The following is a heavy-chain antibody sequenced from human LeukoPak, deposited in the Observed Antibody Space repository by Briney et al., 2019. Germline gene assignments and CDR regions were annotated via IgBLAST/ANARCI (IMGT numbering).Heavy chain of an antibody. J-gene: IGHJ4*02. D-gene: IGHD2-8*01. Sequence: ASVKVSCKASGGTFSSFAISWVRQAPGQGLEWMGRIIPILGIANYAQKFQGRVTITADKSTSTAYMELSSLRSEDTAVYYCARGHGVWPYFDYWGQGTLVTVSS. CDR3: ARGHGVWPYFDY. CDR1: GGTFSSFA. CDR2: IIPILGIA. V-gene: IGHV1-69*04.